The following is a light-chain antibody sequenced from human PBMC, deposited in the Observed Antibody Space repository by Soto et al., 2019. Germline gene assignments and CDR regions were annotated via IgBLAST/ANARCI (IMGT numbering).Light chain of an antibody. CDR1: DSSIGAGYD. J-gene: IGLJ1*01. CDR2: GNS. Sequence: QSVLTQPPSVSGAPGQRVTISCTGSDSSIGAGYDVHWYQQLPGTPPKVLIHGNSNRPSGVPDRFSASKSGTSASLAITGLQAEDEADYYCQSYDNSLSGSYVFGSGTKVTVL. V-gene: IGLV1-40*01. CDR3: QSYDNSLSGSYV.